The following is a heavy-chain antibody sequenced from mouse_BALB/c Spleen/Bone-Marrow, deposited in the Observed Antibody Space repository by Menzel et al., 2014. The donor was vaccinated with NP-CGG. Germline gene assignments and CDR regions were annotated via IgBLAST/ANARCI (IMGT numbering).Heavy chain of an antibody. CDR3: ARNGVPYCMDY. J-gene: IGHJ4*01. Sequence: EVQRVESGGGLVQPGGSRKPSCAVFGFTFSSFGMHWVRQAPEKGLEWVAYISSGSSTIYYADTVKGRFTISRDNPKNTLFLQMTSLMSEDTATYYCARNGVPYCMDYLGQGTSVTVSS. V-gene: IGHV5-17*02. D-gene: IGHD5-1*01. CDR2: ISSGSSTI. CDR1: GFTFSSFG.